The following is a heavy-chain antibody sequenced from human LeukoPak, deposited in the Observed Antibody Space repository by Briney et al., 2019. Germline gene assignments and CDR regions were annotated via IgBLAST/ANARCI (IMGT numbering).Heavy chain of an antibody. CDR1: GGSFSGFY. J-gene: IGHJ6*03. CDR2: INHSGST. CDR3: ARDHQGTYFDFWSGSKANNYYYMDV. Sequence: SETLSLTCAVYGGSFSGFYWSWIRQPPGKGLEWIGEINHSGSTNYNPSLKSRVTISVDTSKNQFSLKLRSVTAADTAVYYCARDHQGTYFDFWSGSKANNYYYMDVWGKGTTVTVSS. D-gene: IGHD3-3*01. V-gene: IGHV4-34*01.